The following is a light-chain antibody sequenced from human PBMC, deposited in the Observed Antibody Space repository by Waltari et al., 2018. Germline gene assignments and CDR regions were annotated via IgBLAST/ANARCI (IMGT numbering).Light chain of an antibody. V-gene: IGKV3-20*01. J-gene: IGKJ1*01. CDR3: QHYLRFPVK. CDR2: GAS. Sequence: EIVLTQSPGTLSLSLGERATVSCRTSHSVSRALAWYQQKPGQAPRLLIYGASTRATGIPDRFSGRGSGTADSLTISRLEPDDFAVYCGQHYLRFPVKFGQGTTVE. CDR1: HSVSRA.